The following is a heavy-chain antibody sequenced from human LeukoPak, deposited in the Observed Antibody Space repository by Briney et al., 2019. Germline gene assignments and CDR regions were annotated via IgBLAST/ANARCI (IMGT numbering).Heavy chain of an antibody. J-gene: IGHJ4*02. CDR1: GYTFTSYY. D-gene: IGHD2-2*01. CDR3: ARGAFRAVRRIVVVPAAIELDFDY. Sequence: GASVKVSCKASGYTFTSYYMHWVRQAPGQGLEWMGIINPSGGSTSYAQKFQGRVTMTRDTSTSTVYMELSSLRSEDTAVYYCARGAFRAVRRIVVVPAAIELDFDYWGQGTLVTVSS. V-gene: IGHV1-46*01. CDR2: INPSGGST.